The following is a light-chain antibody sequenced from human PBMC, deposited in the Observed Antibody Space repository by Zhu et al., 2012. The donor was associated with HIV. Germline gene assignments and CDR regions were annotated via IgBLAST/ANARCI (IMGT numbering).Light chain of an antibody. CDR2: DAS. Sequence: AIQLTQSPSSLSASVGDRITITCRASQDIGWKLAWYQQRSGKSPRALIYDASNLESAVPLRFSGSGSGADFTLSISNLQPEDSATYYCQQFNNYPLSFGGGPRWRSN. J-gene: IGKJ4*01. CDR3: QQFNNYPLS. V-gene: IGKV1D-13*01. CDR1: QDIGWK.